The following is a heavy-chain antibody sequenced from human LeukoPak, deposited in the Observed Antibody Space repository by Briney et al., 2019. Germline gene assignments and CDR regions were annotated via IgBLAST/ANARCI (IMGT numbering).Heavy chain of an antibody. Sequence: GESLKISCKGSGYSFTNNWIGWVRQIPGKGLEWMGIIYPGDSDTRYSPSFQGQVTMSADKSISTAYLQWSSLKASDTAIYYCARRSYGDYIDYFDFWGQGTLVTVSS. V-gene: IGHV5-51*01. CDR2: IYPGDSDT. CDR1: GYSFTNNW. CDR3: ARRSYGDYIDYFDF. D-gene: IGHD4-17*01. J-gene: IGHJ4*02.